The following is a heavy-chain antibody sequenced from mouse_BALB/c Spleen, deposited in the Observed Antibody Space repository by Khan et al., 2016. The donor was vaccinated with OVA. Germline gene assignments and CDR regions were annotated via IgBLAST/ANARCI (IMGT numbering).Heavy chain of an antibody. J-gene: IGHJ3*01. CDR1: GFTFRSYS. V-gene: IGHV5-6*01. Sequence: EVELVESGGDLVKPGGSLKLSCAASGFTFRSYSMSWVRQTPDKRLEWVATISSDGDYTYYPDSVKGRFTISRDNAKNTLYQKMSSLKSADTAMYYCASHLTGSFAYWGQGTLVTVSA. CDR2: ISSDGDYT. CDR3: ASHLTGSFAY. D-gene: IGHD4-1*01.